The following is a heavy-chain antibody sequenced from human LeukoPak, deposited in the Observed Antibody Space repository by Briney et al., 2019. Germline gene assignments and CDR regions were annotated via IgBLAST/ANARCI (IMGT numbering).Heavy chain of an antibody. CDR3: ARGARERGFDY. CDR1: GFTFSNYW. D-gene: IGHD1-26*01. V-gene: IGHV3-74*01. CDR2: INTDGSTT. Sequence: GGSLRLSCAVSGFTFSNYWMHWVRLAPGRGLVWVSRINTDGSTTNYADSVKGRFTISRDNAKNTVYLQMNSLSAEDTAIYYCARGARERGFDYWGQGALVSVSS. J-gene: IGHJ4*02.